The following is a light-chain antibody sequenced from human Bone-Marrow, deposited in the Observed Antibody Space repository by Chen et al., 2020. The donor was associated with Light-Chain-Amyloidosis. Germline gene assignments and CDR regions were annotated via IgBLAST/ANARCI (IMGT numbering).Light chain of an antibody. J-gene: IGKJ4*01. CDR1: QTISSNY. CDR2: GSS. CDR3: QQYGTSPLT. V-gene: IGKV3-20*01. Sequence: EIVLTHSPGTLSLSPGEGANLSCRASQTISSNYLTWYQQKFGQAPRLLIYGSSSRATGIQDRFAGSGSWTDVTLTINRLEPEDFAMDYWQQYGTSPLTFRGGTKVEIK.